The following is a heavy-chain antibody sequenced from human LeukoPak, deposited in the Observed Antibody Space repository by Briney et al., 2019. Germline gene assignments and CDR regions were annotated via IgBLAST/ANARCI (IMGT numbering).Heavy chain of an antibody. V-gene: IGHV4-59*01. CDR1: GGSISSYY. D-gene: IGHD5-18*01. CDR2: IYYSGST. J-gene: IGHJ3*02. Sequence: SETLSLTCTVSGGSISSYYWSWIRQPPGKGLEWIGYIYYSGSTNYNPSLKSRVTISVDTSKNQFSLKLSSVTAADTAVYYCARDPPAMAADDAFDIWGQGTMVTVSS. CDR3: ARDPPAMAADDAFDI.